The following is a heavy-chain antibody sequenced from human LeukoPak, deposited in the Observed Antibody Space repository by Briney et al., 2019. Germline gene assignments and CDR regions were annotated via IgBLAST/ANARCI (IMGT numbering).Heavy chain of an antibody. D-gene: IGHD2-15*01. CDR2: IRSKADGGTT. CDR3: SKYCSRGRCRQNDY. J-gene: IGHJ4*02. CDR1: GFSFGDYA. V-gene: IGHV3-49*04. Sequence: PGRSLRLSCTASGFSFGDYAMTWVRQAPGKGLEWLGFIRSKADGGTTEYAASVEGRFTISRDDSKRIVYLQMNSLKTEDTAVYYCSKYCSRGRCRQNDYWGQATLVTVSP.